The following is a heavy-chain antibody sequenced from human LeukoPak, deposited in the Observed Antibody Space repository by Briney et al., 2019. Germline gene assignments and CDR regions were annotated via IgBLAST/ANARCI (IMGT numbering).Heavy chain of an antibody. CDR2: IIPIFGTA. CDR1: GGTFSSYA. J-gene: IGHJ5*02. D-gene: IGHD6-13*01. V-gene: IGHV1-69*13. CDR3: AREPEIAAAGRRWFDP. Sequence: ASVKVSCKASGGTFSSYAISWVRQAPGQGLEWMGGIIPIFGTANYAQKFQGRVTITADESTSTAYMELSSLRSEDTAVYYCAREPEIAAAGRRWFDPWGQGTLVTVSS.